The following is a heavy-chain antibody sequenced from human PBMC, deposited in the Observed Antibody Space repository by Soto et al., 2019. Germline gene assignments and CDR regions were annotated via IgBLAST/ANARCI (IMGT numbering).Heavy chain of an antibody. CDR2: MHQSGNA. V-gene: IGHV4-34*01. CDR1: GGPFSRYY. D-gene: IGHD2-21*01. CDR3: AGDNVVVNPIRYYHYGMDV. J-gene: IGHJ6*02. Sequence: PSETLSLTCAVHGGPFSRYYWTWIRQSPGKGLEWIGEMHQSGNANYNPSLKSRVSISVDTSKNQFSLTLTSVTAADTATYYCAGDNVVVNPIRYYHYGMDVWGQGTTVTVS.